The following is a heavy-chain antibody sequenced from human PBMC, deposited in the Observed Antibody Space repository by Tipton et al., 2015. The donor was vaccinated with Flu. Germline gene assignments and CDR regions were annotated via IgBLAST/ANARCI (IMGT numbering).Heavy chain of an antibody. J-gene: IGHJ6*02. Sequence: TLSLTCTVSGGSISSSSYYWGWIRQPPGKGLEWIGSIYYSGSTYYNPSLKSRVTISVDTSKNQFSLKLSSVTAADTAVYYCARDRASGSYLYYYYGMDVWGQGTTVTVSS. CDR3: ARDRASGSYLYYYYGMDV. CDR2: IYYSGST. D-gene: IGHD3-10*01. V-gene: IGHV4-39*07. CDR1: GGSISSSSYY.